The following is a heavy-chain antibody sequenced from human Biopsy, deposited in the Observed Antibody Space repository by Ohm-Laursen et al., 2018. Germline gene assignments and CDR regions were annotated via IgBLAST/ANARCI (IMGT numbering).Heavy chain of an antibody. CDR2: ISWNSGSV. CDR1: GFTFENYA. Sequence: SSLRLSCSASGFTFENYAMNWVRQAPGKGLEWVSGISWNSGSVVYADSVKGRFTISRDNSKNMLYLQMNTLRDADTAVYYCARDPRDTALGIFDYWGLGTLVTVSS. CDR3: ARDPRDTALGIFDY. J-gene: IGHJ4*02. D-gene: IGHD5-18*01. V-gene: IGHV3-9*01.